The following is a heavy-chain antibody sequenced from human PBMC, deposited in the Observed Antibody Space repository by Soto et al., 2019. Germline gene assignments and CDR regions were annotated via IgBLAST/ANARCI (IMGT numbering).Heavy chain of an antibody. V-gene: IGHV3-21*06. CDR2: ISSTTNYI. CDR1: GFTFTRYS. J-gene: IGHJ4*02. CDR3: ARESEDLTSNFDY. Sequence: GGSLRLSCAASGFTFTRYSMNWVRQAPGKGLEWVSSISSTTNYIYYGDSMKGRFTISRDNGKNSLYLEIHSLRAEDTAVYYCARESEDLTSNFDYWGQGTLVTVYS.